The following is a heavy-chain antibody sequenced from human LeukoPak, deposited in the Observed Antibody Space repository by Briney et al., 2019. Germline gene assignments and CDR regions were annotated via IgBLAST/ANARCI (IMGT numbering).Heavy chain of an antibody. J-gene: IGHJ4*02. CDR3: AKDPGDDYYDSSGYSYFDY. D-gene: IGHD3-22*01. CDR1: GFTFSSYA. V-gene: IGHV3-23*01. CDR2: VSGSGGST. Sequence: GGSLRLSCAASGFTFSSYAMRWVRQAPGKGLEWVSSVSGSGGSTYYADSVKGRFTISRDNSKNTLYLQMNSLRAEDTAVYYCAKDPGDDYYDSSGYSYFDYWGQGTLVAVSS.